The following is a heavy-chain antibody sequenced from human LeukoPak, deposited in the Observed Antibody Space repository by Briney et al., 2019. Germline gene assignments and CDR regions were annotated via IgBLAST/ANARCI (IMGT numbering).Heavy chain of an antibody. CDR3: ARGQRWLCDY. D-gene: IGHD3-22*01. CDR2: ISYDGSNK. CDR1: DFPFIGYT. J-gene: IGHJ4*02. V-gene: IGHV3-30*04. Sequence: GGSLRLSCAASDFPFIGYTMHWVRQAPGKGLEWVAVISYDGSNKYYADSVKGRFTISRDNSKNTLYLQMNSLRAEDTAVYYCARGQRWLCDYWGQGTLVTVSS.